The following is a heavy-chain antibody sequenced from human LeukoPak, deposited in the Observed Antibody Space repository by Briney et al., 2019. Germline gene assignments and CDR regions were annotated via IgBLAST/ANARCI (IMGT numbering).Heavy chain of an antibody. Sequence: PSETLSLTCTVSGGSISSYFWSWIRQPPGKGLEWIGNIAYSGSTHYNSSLTSRVTISVDTSKIQFSLELPSVTTADSAVYYCARAPSMILPFYFDIWGQGILVTVSS. J-gene: IGHJ4*02. D-gene: IGHD3-22*01. V-gene: IGHV4-59*01. CDR3: ARAPSMILPFYFDI. CDR1: GGSISSYF. CDR2: IAYSGST.